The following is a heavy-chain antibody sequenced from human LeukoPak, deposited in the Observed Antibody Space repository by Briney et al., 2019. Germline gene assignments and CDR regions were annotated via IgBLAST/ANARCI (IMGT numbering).Heavy chain of an antibody. CDR2: ISAYNGNT. Sequence: ATANLSCKASGYTFTSYGISCGRRAPGQGLERMGWISAYNGNTNFAQKLQGRVTMTTDTSTSTAYMELRSLRSDDTAVYYCARVPPGWDSSPFDYWGQGTLVTVSS. V-gene: IGHV1-18*01. CDR3: ARVPPGWDSSPFDY. CDR1: GYTFTSYG. J-gene: IGHJ4*02. D-gene: IGHD3-22*01.